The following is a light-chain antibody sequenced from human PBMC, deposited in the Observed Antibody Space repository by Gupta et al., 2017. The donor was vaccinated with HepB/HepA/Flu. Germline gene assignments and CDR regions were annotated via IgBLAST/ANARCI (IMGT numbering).Light chain of an antibody. V-gene: IGLV1-44*01. J-gene: IGLJ3*02. CDR3: TTGDDSRSGRV. CDR2: SNT. CDR1: SVNIGSNT. Sequence: QSVLTQPPSASGTPGQRVTISCSGSSVNIGSNTVNWYQHFPGTAPKLLIHSNTQRPSGVPARFSGSKSGTSAALVISGLQAEDEADYYCTTGDDSRSGRVFGGGTKLTVL.